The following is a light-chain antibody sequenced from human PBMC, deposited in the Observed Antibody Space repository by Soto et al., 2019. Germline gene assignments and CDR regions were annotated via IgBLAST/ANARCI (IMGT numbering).Light chain of an antibody. CDR3: QSYDSNLSVV. CDR2: GNS. V-gene: IGLV1-40*01. CDR1: SPNIGTGYD. J-gene: IGLJ2*01. Sequence: QSVLTQPPSVSGAPGQRVTISCTGSSPNIGTGYDVHWYQQLPGTAPKLLIYGNSNRPSGVPDRFSGSKSGTSASLAITGLQAEDEADYYCQSYDSNLSVVFGGGTKLTDL.